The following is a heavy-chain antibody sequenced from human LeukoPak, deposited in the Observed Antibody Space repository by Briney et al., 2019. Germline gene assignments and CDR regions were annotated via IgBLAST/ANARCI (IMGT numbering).Heavy chain of an antibody. CDR2: ISGSGGST. D-gene: IGHD2-2*02. CDR3: AKNGVVPAAIPPLFDY. Sequence: GGSLRLSCAASGFTFSSYAMSWVRQAPGKGLEWVPAISGSGGSTYYADSVKGRFTISRDNSKNTLYLQMNSLRAEDTAVYYCAKNGVVPAAIPPLFDYWGQGTLVTVSS. V-gene: IGHV3-23*01. J-gene: IGHJ4*02. CDR1: GFTFSSYA.